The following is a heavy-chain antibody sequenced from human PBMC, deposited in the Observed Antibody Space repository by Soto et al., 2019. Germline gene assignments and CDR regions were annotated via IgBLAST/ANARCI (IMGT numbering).Heavy chain of an antibody. J-gene: IGHJ4*02. CDR1: GFSLTSGVG. CDR3: AHIDPEIVTVGGHGGFDY. D-gene: IGHD5-12*01. Sequence: QITLKESGPTLVRPPQTLTLTCTFSGFSLTSGVGVGWIRQPPGKALEWLALIYWDDAKRYSTSLKNRPTIPKHTSKNQVVLTMTNVGPVDTATYFCAHIDPEIVTVGGHGGFDYWGQGTLVTVSS. V-gene: IGHV2-5*02. CDR2: IYWDDAK.